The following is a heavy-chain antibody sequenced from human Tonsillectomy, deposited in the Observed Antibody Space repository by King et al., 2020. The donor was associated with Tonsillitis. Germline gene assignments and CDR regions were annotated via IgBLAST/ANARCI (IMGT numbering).Heavy chain of an antibody. CDR2: IYLGDSDI. CDR3: ARCEDIPYDGFDI. CDR1: GYISTNYW. Sequence: QLVQSGAEVKKPGESLKISCKASGYISTNYWIGWVRQMPGKGLEWMGIIYLGDSDIRYSPSFQGQVTISVDKSISTAYLQWSSLKASDTAMYYCARCEDIPYDGFDIWGQGTMVTVSS. J-gene: IGHJ3*02. V-gene: IGHV5-51*01.